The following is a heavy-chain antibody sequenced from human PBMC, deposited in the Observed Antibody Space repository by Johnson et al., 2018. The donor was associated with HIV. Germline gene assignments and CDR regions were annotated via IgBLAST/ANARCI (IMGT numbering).Heavy chain of an antibody. CDR1: GFTFSSSA. V-gene: IGHV3-20*04. J-gene: IGHJ3*02. CDR3: AREGARNAFDI. D-gene: IGHD3-16*01. CDR2: FYWSGGNT. Sequence: VQLVESGGGVVQPGGSLRLSCAASGFTFSSSAMHWVRQVPGRGLEWVSGFYWSGGNTGYADSVKGRFTISRDNAKNSLYLQMNSLRVEDTALYYCAREGARNAFDIWGQGTMVTVSS.